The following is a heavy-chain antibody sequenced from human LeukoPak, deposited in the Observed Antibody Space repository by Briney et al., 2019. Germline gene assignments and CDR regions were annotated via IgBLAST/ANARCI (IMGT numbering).Heavy chain of an antibody. Sequence: GGSLRLSCTGSGFTFGDHSMSWVRQAPGKGLEWVGFITSKPYGEATHYAASVSGRFSFSRDDSKSIAYLQMNSLKTEDTAVYYCTQVVPAANYYYGMDVWGQGTTVTVSS. J-gene: IGHJ6*02. D-gene: IGHD2-2*01. CDR3: TQVVPAANYYYGMDV. CDR1: GFTFGDHS. V-gene: IGHV3-49*04. CDR2: ITSKPYGEAT.